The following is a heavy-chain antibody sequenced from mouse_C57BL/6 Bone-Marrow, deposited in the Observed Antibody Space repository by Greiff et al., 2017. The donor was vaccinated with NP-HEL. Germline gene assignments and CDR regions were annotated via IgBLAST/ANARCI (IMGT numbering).Heavy chain of an antibody. V-gene: IGHV7-3*01. D-gene: IGHD1-1*01. CDR3: ARYKGRYYGSSPYWYFDV. J-gene: IGHJ1*03. CDR2: IRNKANGYTT. Sequence: EVMLVESGGGLVQPGGSLSLSCAASGFTFTDYYMSWVRQPPGKALEWLGFIRNKANGYTTEYSASVKGRFTISRDNSQSILYLQMNALRAEDSATYYCARYKGRYYGSSPYWYFDVWGTGTTVTVSS. CDR1: GFTFTDYY.